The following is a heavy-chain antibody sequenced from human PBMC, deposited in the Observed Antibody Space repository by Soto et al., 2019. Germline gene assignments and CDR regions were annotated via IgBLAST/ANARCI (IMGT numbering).Heavy chain of an antibody. Sequence: ASVKVSCKASGYTFTGYYMHWVRQAPGQGLEWMGWINPNSGGTNYAQKFQGWVTMTTDTSTSTAYMELRSLRSDDTAVYYCARDDLYSSGWYSYYYYGMDVWGQGTTVTVSS. CDR2: INPNSGGT. CDR1: GYTFTGYY. V-gene: IGHV1-2*04. D-gene: IGHD6-19*01. J-gene: IGHJ6*02. CDR3: ARDDLYSSGWYSYYYYGMDV.